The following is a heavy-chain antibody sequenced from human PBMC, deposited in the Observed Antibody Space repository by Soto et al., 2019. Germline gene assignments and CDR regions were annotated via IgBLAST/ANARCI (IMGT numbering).Heavy chain of an antibody. CDR2: INPSGGST. CDR3: ARDWAAAGDYYYYGMDV. Sequence: ASVKVSCKASGYTFTSYYMHWVRQAPGQGLEWMGIINPSGGSTSYAQKFQGRITMTRDTSTSTVYMELSSLRSEDTAVYYCARDWAAAGDYYYYGMDVWGQGTTVTVSS. V-gene: IGHV1-46*01. D-gene: IGHD6-13*01. CDR1: GYTFTSYY. J-gene: IGHJ6*02.